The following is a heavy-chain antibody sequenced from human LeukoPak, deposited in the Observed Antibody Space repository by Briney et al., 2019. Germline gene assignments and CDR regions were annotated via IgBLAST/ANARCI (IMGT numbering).Heavy chain of an antibody. Sequence: PGGSLRLSCATSGFTFSSNWMSWVRHVPGRGLDWVANIKPDGSAQYYAASVKGRFTVSRDNAKNSVYLQMNSPRVEDTAVYYCARDISSGYLDYWGQGTLVTVSS. CDR1: GFTFSSNW. D-gene: IGHD3-22*01. V-gene: IGHV3-7*01. J-gene: IGHJ4*02. CDR2: IKPDGSAQ. CDR3: ARDISSGYLDY.